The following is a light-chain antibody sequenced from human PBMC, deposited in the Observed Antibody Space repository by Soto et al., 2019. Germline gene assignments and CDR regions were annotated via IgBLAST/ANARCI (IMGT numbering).Light chain of an antibody. CDR2: DVT. J-gene: IGLJ1*01. V-gene: IGLV2-14*03. CDR3: CSYTSSSTYV. CDR1: SSDVGGYNY. Sequence: QSALTQPASVSGSPGQSITFSCTGTSSDVGGYNYVSWYQQHPGKAPKLMIYDVTNRPSGVSDRFSGSKSGNTASLTISGLQAEDEADYYCCSYTSSSTYVFGNGTKVTVL.